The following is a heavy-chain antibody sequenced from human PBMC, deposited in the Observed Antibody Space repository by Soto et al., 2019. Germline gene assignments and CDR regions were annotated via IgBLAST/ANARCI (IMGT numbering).Heavy chain of an antibody. J-gene: IGHJ6*02. CDR1: GFTFSSYS. Sequence: GGSLRLSCAASGFTFSSYSMNWVRQAPGKGLEWVSSISSSSNYIYYSNSVKGRFTISRDNAKNSLYLQMNSLRAEDTAVYYCTRVEERIQLWPAYGMDVWGQGTTVTVSS. D-gene: IGHD5-18*01. V-gene: IGHV3-21*01. CDR3: TRVEERIQLWPAYGMDV. CDR2: ISSSSNYI.